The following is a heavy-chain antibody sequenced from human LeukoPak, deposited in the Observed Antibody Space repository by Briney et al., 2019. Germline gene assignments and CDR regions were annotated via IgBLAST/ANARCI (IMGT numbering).Heavy chain of an antibody. Sequence: GGSLRLSCAGSGFTSSSYALNWVRQAPGKGLEWVSAISGSGGSTYYADSVKGRFTISRDNSKNTLYLQMNSLRAEDTAVYYCAKEDYDFWSGYSYGMDVWGQGTTVTVSS. D-gene: IGHD3-3*01. CDR3: AKEDYDFWSGYSYGMDV. CDR2: ISGSGGST. CDR1: GFTSSSYA. J-gene: IGHJ6*02. V-gene: IGHV3-23*01.